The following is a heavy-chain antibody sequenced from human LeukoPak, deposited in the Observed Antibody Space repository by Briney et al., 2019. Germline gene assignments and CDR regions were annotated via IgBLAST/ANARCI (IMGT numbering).Heavy chain of an antibody. J-gene: IGHJ5*02. CDR1: GGSFSGYY. V-gene: IGHV4-34*01. D-gene: IGHD2-21*01. CDR2: INHSGST. CDR3: ARGVAYSLGWFDP. Sequence: SETLSLTCAVYGGSFSGYYWSWIRQPPGKGLEWIGEINHSGSTNYNPSLKSRVTISVDTSKNQFSLKLSSVTAADTAVYYCARGVAYSLGWFDPWGQGTLVTASS.